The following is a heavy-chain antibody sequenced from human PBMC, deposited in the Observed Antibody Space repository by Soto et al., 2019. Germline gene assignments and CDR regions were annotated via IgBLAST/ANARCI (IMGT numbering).Heavy chain of an antibody. Sequence: SVKVSCRAPGYSATGYAIRWGRQAPGQRLEWMGWINAGNGNTKYSQKLQGRVTITRHTSASTAYMDLSSLRSEDTAVYYCATEGIVGDYDDYGMDVGGRGTTGTVSS. V-gene: IGHV1-3*01. CDR1: GYSATGYA. D-gene: IGHD4-17*01. CDR2: INAGNGNT. J-gene: IGHJ6*02. CDR3: ATEGIVGDYDDYGMDV.